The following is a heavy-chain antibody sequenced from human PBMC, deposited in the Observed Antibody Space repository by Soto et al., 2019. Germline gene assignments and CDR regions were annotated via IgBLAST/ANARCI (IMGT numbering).Heavy chain of an antibody. Sequence: PGGSLRLSCAASGFTFSDYYMSWIRQAPGKGLEWVSYITSGSSYTNYADSVKGRFTISRDNAKNSLYLQMNSLRAEDTAVYYCSRGVRYAFDIWGQGTMVTVSS. D-gene: IGHD3-10*01. CDR2: ITSGSSYT. CDR3: SRGVRYAFDI. V-gene: IGHV3-11*03. CDR1: GFTFSDYY. J-gene: IGHJ3*02.